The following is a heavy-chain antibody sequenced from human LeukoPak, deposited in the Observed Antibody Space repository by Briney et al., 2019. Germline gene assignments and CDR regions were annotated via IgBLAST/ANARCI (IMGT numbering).Heavy chain of an antibody. J-gene: IGHJ6*03. V-gene: IGHV4-34*01. Sequence: SETLSLTGAVYGGSFSGYYWSWIRQPPGKGLEWIGEINHSGSTNYNPSLKSRVTISVDTSKNQFSLRLSSVTAADTAVYYCARARVYRVGSSADYYYMDVWGKGTAATVSS. CDR3: ARARVYRVGSSADYYYMDV. CDR1: GGSFSGYY. CDR2: INHSGST. D-gene: IGHD6-6*01.